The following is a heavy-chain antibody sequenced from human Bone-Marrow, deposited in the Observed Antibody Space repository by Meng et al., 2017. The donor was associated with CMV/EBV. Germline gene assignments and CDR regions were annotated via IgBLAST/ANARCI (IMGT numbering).Heavy chain of an antibody. CDR3: AKDRNSGWNFFDH. Sequence: AASGFTFSSYAMSWVRQAPGKGLEWVSSIDNSGRNTDYADSLKGRFTIPRDNSKNTLFLQMNSLRAEDTALYYCAKDRNSGWNFFDHWGQGALVTVSS. CDR2: IDNSGRNT. V-gene: IGHV3-23*01. J-gene: IGHJ4*02. D-gene: IGHD5-12*01. CDR1: GFTFSSYA.